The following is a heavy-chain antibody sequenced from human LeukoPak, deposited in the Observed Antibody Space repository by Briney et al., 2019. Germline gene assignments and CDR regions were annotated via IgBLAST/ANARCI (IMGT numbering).Heavy chain of an antibody. V-gene: IGHV3-33*01. CDR2: IWYDGSNK. Sequence: GRSLRLSCAASGFTFSSYGMHWVRQAPGKGLEWVAVIWYDGSNKYYADSVKGRFTISRDNSKNTLYLQMNSLRAEDTAVYYCARDHGLYYYYGMDVWGQGTTVTVSS. J-gene: IGHJ6*02. D-gene: IGHD3-10*01. CDR3: ARDHGLYYYYGMDV. CDR1: GFTFSSYG.